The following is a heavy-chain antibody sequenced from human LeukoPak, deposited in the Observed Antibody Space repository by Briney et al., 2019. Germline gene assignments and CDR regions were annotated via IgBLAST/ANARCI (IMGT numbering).Heavy chain of an antibody. CDR1: GYTFTGYY. J-gene: IGHJ6*02. Sequence: ASVTVSFKASGYTFTGYYMHWVRQAPGQGLEWMGWINPNSGGTNYAQKFQGRVTMNRDTSISTAYMELSRLRSDDTAVYYCARVEGYSYGSRYYYYGMDVWGQGTTVTVSS. CDR3: ARVEGYSYGSRYYYYGMDV. D-gene: IGHD5-18*01. V-gene: IGHV1-2*02. CDR2: INPNSGGT.